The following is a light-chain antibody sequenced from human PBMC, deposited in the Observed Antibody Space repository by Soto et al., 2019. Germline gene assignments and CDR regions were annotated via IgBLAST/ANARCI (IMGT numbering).Light chain of an antibody. J-gene: IGLJ2*01. V-gene: IGLV4-69*01. CDR3: QTWGTGAVV. CDR2: LNSDGSH. Sequence: QPVLTQSPSASASLGASVKLTCTLSGGHSSYAIVWHQQQPEKGPRYLMILNSDGSHTKGDGIPHRFSGSSSGAERYLTISSLQSEDEADYYCQTWGTGAVVFGGGTKLTVL. CDR1: GGHSSYA.